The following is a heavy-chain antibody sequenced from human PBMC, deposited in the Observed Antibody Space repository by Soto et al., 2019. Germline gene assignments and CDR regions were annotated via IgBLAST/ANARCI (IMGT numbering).Heavy chain of an antibody. J-gene: IGHJ6*02. Sequence: PSETLSLTCTVAGGSISSSSYYWGWIRQPPGKGLEWIGSIFYSGSTYYNPSLKSRGTISVDTSKNQFSLKLSSVTAADTAVYYCVCIFSGVYSYGFYYYGMDVWAQGITVTVSS. CDR3: VCIFSGVYSYGFYYYGMDV. D-gene: IGHD5-18*01. CDR1: GGSISSSSYY. V-gene: IGHV4-39*01. CDR2: IFYSGST.